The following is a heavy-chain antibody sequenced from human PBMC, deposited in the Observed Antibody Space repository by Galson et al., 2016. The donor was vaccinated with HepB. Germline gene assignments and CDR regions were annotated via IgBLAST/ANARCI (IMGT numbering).Heavy chain of an antibody. Sequence: SVKVSCKASGYTFIGYFIHWVRQAPGQGLEWMGWISPDSGATNCALKFHGRVTLTRDTSIDTAYLELSSLTSDDPAVYYCARVDVSDDLGMDVWGQGTTVIVSS. CDR3: ARVDVSDDLGMDV. V-gene: IGHV1-2*02. J-gene: IGHJ6*02. CDR2: ISPDSGAT. D-gene: IGHD3-9*01. CDR1: GYTFIGYF.